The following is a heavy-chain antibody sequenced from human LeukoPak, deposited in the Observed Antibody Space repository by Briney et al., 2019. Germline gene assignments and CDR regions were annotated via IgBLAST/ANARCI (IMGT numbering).Heavy chain of an antibody. CDR1: GFIFSTSS. J-gene: IGHJ5*02. D-gene: IGHD2-2*01. V-gene: IGHV3-74*01. CDR3: ARVLFACSSTSCYNWFDP. CDR2: INSDGSST. Sequence: GGSLRLSCAASGFIFSTSSMNWLRQAPGKGLVWVSRINSDGSSTSYADSVKGRFTISRDSAKNTLYLQMNSLRAEDTAVYYCARVLFACSSTSCYNWFDPWGQGTLVTVSS.